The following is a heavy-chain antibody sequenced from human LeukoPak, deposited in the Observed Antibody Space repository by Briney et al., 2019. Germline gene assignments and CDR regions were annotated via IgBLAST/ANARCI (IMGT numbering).Heavy chain of an antibody. D-gene: IGHD3-22*01. V-gene: IGHV1-2*02. CDR3: ARKVTMIVVVDAFDI. J-gene: IGHJ3*02. CDR2: INPNSGGT. CDR1: GYTFTGYY. Sequence: ASVKVSCKASGYTFTGYYMHWVRQAPGQGLEWMGWINPNSGGTNYAQKFQGRVTMTRDTSISTAYMELSRLRSDDTAVYYCARKVTMIVVVDAFDIWGQGTMVTVSS.